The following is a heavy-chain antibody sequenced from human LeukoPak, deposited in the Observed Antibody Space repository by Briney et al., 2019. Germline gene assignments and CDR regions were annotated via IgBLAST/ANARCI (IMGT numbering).Heavy chain of an antibody. CDR2: IYYSGGT. CDR3: ARDRAAAAAFDY. D-gene: IGHD6-13*01. Sequence: SETLSLTCTVSGGSISGYYWSWIRQPPGKGLEWIGYIYYSGGTNFNPSLKSRVTISVDTSKNQFSLRLNSVTAADTAVYYCARDRAAAAAFDYWGQGTLVTVSS. CDR1: GGSISGYY. J-gene: IGHJ4*02. V-gene: IGHV4-59*01.